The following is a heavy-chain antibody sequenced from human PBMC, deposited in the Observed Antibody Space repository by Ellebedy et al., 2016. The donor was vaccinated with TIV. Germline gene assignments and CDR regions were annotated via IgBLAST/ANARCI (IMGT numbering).Heavy chain of an antibody. CDR2: IKSKTDGGTT. D-gene: IGHD3-22*01. CDR3: TTGLYLYDSSGYPIDAFDI. Sequence: GESLKISXAASSFTFSNAWMNWVRQAPGKGLEWVGRIKSKTDGGTTDYAAPVKGRFTISRDDSKNMLYLQMNSLKIEDTAVYYCTTGLYLYDSSGYPIDAFDIWGQGSMVTVSS. V-gene: IGHV3-15*07. CDR1: SFTFSNAW. J-gene: IGHJ3*02.